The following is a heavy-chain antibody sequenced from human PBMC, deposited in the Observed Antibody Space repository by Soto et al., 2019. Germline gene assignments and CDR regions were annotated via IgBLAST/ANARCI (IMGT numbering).Heavy chain of an antibody. CDR3: ARPVAYYYGMDV. V-gene: IGHV5-51*01. CDR2: IYPTDSDT. J-gene: IGHJ6*02. CDR1: GYRFTSYW. Sequence: PAESLKISCKASGYRFTSYWIGGVRQMPGKGLEWMGIIYPTDSDTRYSPSVQGQVTSSVDNSINTASLQWSSLTASDTALYYCARPVAYYYGMDVWGQGTPVTGSS.